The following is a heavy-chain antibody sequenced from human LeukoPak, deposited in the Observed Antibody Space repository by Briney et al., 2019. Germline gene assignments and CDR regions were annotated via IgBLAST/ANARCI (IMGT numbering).Heavy chain of an antibody. CDR3: AREPHGTGLLFDY. CDR2: IYTSGNT. CDR1: GGSISSYY. D-gene: IGHD6-19*01. V-gene: IGHV4-4*07. J-gene: IGHJ4*02. Sequence: SETLSLTCTVSGGSISSYYWSWVRQPAGKGLEWIGRIYTSGNTNYNPSLKGRVTMSVDTSKNQFSLNLSSVTPEDTAVYYCAREPHGTGLLFDYWGRGTLVTVSS.